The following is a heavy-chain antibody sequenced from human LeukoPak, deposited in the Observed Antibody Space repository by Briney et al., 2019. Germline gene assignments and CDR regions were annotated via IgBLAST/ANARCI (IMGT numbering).Heavy chain of an antibody. Sequence: QSGGSLRLSCEASGFTFSNYAIHWVRQAPGKGLEYVSAISSNGGSTYYANSVKGRFTISRDNSKNTLYLQMNSLRAEDTAVYYCARQAVATKAFDYWGQGTLVTVSS. J-gene: IGHJ4*02. V-gene: IGHV3-64*01. D-gene: IGHD5-12*01. CDR3: ARQAVATKAFDY. CDR2: ISSNGGST. CDR1: GFTFSNYA.